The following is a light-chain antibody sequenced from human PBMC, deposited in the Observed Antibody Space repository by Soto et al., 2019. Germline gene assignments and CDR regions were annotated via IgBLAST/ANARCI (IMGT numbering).Light chain of an antibody. CDR3: QQLNRSPRT. CDR2: AAS. J-gene: IGKJ1*01. V-gene: IGKV1-9*01. CDR1: QDISSY. Sequence: DIPLTQSPSFLSASVGDRVTITCRASQDISSYLAWYQQRPGKDPRFLTHAASTLQSGVPSRFSATGSGTTFTLTISSLQPEENATNCCQQLNRSPRTFGQGTKVEV.